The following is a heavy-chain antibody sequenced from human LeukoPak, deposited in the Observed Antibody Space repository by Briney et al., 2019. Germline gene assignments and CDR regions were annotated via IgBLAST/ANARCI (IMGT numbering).Heavy chain of an antibody. J-gene: IGHJ6*03. Sequence: SLKVSCKASGGTFSSYSMSWMRQAPGQGLEWMGGINPIFGTANYAKKLQGRVTITTDESTSTAYIELSSLRSEDTAVHYCASTPDSGYYYYYMDVWGKGTTVTVSS. CDR1: GGTFSSYS. V-gene: IGHV1-69*05. CDR3: ASTPDSGYYYYYMDV. CDR2: INPIFGTA.